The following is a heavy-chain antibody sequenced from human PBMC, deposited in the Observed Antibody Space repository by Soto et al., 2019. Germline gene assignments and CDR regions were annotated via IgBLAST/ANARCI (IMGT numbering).Heavy chain of an antibody. V-gene: IGHV4-39*02. Sequence: KPSETLSLTCTVSGGSISSCSYYWGWIRQPPGKGLEWIGSIYYSGSTYYNPSLKSRVTISVDTSKNQFSLKLSSVTAADTAVYYCARDGYLYNWNYDYWGQGTLVTVSS. CDR1: GGSISSCSYY. J-gene: IGHJ4*02. D-gene: IGHD1-7*01. CDR2: IYYSGST. CDR3: ARDGYLYNWNYDY.